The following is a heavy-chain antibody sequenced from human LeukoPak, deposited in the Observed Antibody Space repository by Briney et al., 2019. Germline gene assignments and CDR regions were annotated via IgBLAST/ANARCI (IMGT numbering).Heavy chain of an antibody. Sequence: SVKVSCKASGYTFTSYDINWVRQATGHGLELMGWMTSNSGNTGCTQKFQGRVTMTMNTSISTAYMELSSLRSEDTAVYYCARGDCSGGTCRYWVDYWGQGALVTVSS. V-gene: IGHV1-8*01. CDR1: GYTFTSYD. J-gene: IGHJ4*02. D-gene: IGHD2-15*01. CDR3: ARGDCSGGTCRYWVDY. CDR2: MTSNSGNT.